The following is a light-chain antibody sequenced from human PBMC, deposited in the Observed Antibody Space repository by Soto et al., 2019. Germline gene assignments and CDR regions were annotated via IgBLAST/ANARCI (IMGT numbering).Light chain of an antibody. CDR1: QSVSSY. Sequence: DIVLTQSPATLSLSPGERATLSCRASQSVSSYLAWYQRKPGQAPRLLIYDASNRATGITGRFSGSGSGTDFTLTISSLEPEDFAVYYCQQRFTFGGGTKVEIK. J-gene: IGKJ4*01. CDR2: DAS. CDR3: QQRFT. V-gene: IGKV3-11*01.